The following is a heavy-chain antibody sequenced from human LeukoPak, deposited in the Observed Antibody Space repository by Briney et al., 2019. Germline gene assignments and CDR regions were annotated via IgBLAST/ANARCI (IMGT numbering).Heavy chain of an antibody. CDR1: GFTFSSYA. D-gene: IGHD6-19*01. V-gene: IGHV3-30*04. J-gene: IGHJ3*02. CDR2: ISYDGSNK. Sequence: GRSLRLSCAASGFTFSSYAMHWVRQAPGKGLEWVAVISYDGSNKYYADSVKGRFTISRDNSKNTLYLQMNSLRAEDTAVYYCARDKRAVAVLSDAFDIWGQGTMVTVSS. CDR3: ARDKRAVAVLSDAFDI.